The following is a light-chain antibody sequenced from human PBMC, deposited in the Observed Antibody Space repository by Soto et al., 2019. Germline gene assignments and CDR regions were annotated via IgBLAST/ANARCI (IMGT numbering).Light chain of an antibody. V-gene: IGLV2-8*01. CDR3: KSYAGRNNYV. J-gene: IGLJ1*01. CDR2: EVV. CDR1: KNDIGVYDF. Sequence: QSVLTQPPSASGSPGQSVTISCTGTKNDIGVYDFVSWYQHHPGKAPRLIIYEVVQRPSGVPDRFSGSKSGNTASLTVSGPPAVDEADSFCKSYAGRNNYVLRSGTKVTV.